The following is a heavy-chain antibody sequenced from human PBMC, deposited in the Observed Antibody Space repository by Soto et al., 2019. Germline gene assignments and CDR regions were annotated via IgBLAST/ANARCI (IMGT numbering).Heavy chain of an antibody. CDR2: IYPGDSDT. D-gene: IGHD3-3*02. Sequence: GESLKVCCEASGYIFTNYWMGGVRQMPGKGLEWMGIIYPGDSDTRYSPSFQDQVSMSVGKSIGTAYLQWSSLKASDTDMYYCVRHSIKLASSVGPRTFDQWAQGTL. CDR1: GYIFTNYW. J-gene: IGHJ4*02. V-gene: IGHV5-51*01. CDR3: VRHSIKLASSVGPRTFDQ.